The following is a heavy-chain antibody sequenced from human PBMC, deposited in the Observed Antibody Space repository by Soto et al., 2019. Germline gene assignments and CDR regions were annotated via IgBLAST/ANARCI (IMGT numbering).Heavy chain of an antibody. CDR3: AKKAARPGPCDS. J-gene: IGHJ4*02. V-gene: IGHV3-23*01. CDR2: ITGGGTNI. D-gene: IGHD6-6*01. CDR1: GFTFSSYP. Sequence: EVHLLESGGGLVQPGGSLRLSCEASGFTFSSYPMSWVRQAPGKGLEWVSGITGGGTNIYYADSVTGRITISRDNSKNTLYLQLNNLRAEGTAVYYCAKKAARPGPCDSWGQGTLVTVSS.